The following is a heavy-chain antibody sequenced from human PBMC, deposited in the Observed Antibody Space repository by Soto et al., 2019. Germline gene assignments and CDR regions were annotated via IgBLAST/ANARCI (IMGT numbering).Heavy chain of an antibody. Sequence: QVQLVQSGAEMKKPGASVRVSCKASGYTFINYDFSWVRQAPGQGLEWMGWISGHNGNTKYAQKFQGRVTVTTDTSTTTAYVELRSLRSDDTAVYYCARDTAVAFDYWGQGTLVTVSS. J-gene: IGHJ4*02. D-gene: IGHD2-15*01. V-gene: IGHV1-18*01. CDR1: GYTFINYD. CDR3: ARDTAVAFDY. CDR2: ISGHNGNT.